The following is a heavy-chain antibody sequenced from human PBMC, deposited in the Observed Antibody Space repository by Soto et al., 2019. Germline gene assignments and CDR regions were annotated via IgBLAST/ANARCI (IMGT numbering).Heavy chain of an antibody. CDR3: ARIVVVPAEYYMDV. CDR2: IYYSGST. V-gene: IGHV4-39*01. CDR1: GGSISSSSYY. Sequence: SETLSLTCTVSGGSISSSSYYWGGIRQPPGKGLEWIGSIYYSGSTYYNPSLKSRVTISVDTSKNQFSLKLSSVTAADTAVYYCARIVVVPAEYYMDVWGKGTTVTVSS. J-gene: IGHJ6*03. D-gene: IGHD2-2*01.